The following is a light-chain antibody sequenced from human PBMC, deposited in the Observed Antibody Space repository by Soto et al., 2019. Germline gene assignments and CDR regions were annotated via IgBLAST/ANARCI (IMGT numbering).Light chain of an antibody. CDR3: HTNGRYPRT. CDR2: GAS. Sequence: EIVLTQSPGTLSLSPGERATLSCRASQSVPLGWYQQKPGQAPRLLIFGASHRATGIPDRFSGSGSGTDFTLPTSTLELEDFPVFSCHTNGRYPRTFGQGTRVRLN. V-gene: IGKV3-20*01. J-gene: IGKJ5*01. CDR1: QSVP.